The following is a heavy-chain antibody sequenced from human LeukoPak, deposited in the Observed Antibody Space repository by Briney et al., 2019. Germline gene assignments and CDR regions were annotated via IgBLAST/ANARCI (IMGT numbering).Heavy chain of an antibody. CDR3: ASGIRERGFDY. V-gene: IGHV3-20*04. Sequence: GGSLRLSCAASGFTFDDYGMSWVRRAPGKGLEWVSGINWNGGSTGYADSVKGRFTISRDNAKNSLYLQMNSLRAEDTALYFCASGIRERGFDYWGQGTLVTVSS. J-gene: IGHJ4*02. D-gene: IGHD1-1*01. CDR2: INWNGGST. CDR1: GFTFDDYG.